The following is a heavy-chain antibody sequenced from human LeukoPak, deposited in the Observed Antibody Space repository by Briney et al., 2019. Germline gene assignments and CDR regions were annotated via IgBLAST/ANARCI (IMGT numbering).Heavy chain of an antibody. CDR2: MNPNSGNT. Sequence: GASVKVSCTASGYTFTSYYMHWVRQAPGQGLEWMGWMNPNSGNTGYAQKFQGRVTMTRNTSISTAYMELSSLRSEDTAVYYCARWLTYYFDYWGQGTLVTVSS. CDR3: ARWLTYYFDY. V-gene: IGHV1-8*02. D-gene: IGHD5-12*01. CDR1: GYTFTSYY. J-gene: IGHJ4*02.